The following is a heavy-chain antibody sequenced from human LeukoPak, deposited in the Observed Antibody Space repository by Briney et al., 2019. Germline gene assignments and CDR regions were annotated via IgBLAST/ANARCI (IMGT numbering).Heavy chain of an antibody. CDR3: ARLGFCAASCLADY. D-gene: IGHD2-15*01. V-gene: IGHV4-59*08. CDR1: GASISSFY. J-gene: IGHJ4*02. CDR2: LHYSGST. Sequence: SETLSLTCTVSGASISSFYWSWIRQPPGKGLEWIGWLHYSGSTSYNPSLKSRVTLSLDTSKNQFSLSLNSVTAADTAAYYCARLGFCAASCLADYWGQGTLVTVSS.